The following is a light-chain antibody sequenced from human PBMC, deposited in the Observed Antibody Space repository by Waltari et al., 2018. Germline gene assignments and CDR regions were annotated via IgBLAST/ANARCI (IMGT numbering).Light chain of an antibody. Sequence: AIQMTQSPSSLSAFVGDRVTITCRATRAIGNELAWYQQRPGEAPKVLIYAASRLQNGVPSRFSGSGSGTYFTLTISSLQPEDFATYYCLQDKNYPRTFGQGTKVKV. V-gene: IGKV1-6*02. J-gene: IGKJ1*01. CDR1: RAIGNE. CDR3: LQDKNYPRT. CDR2: AAS.